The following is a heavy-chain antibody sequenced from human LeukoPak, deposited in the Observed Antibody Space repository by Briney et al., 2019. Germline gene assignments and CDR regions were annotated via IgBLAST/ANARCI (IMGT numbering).Heavy chain of an antibody. Sequence: QPGGSLRLSCAASGFTFSSYGMHWVRQAPGKGLEWVAVISYNGSNKYYADSVKGRFTISRDNSKNTLYLQMNSLRAEDTAVYYCARDPPRIVGTTIADPWGQGTLVTVSS. CDR3: ARDPPRIVGTTIADP. D-gene: IGHD2-21*01. CDR1: GFTFSSYG. CDR2: ISYNGSNK. J-gene: IGHJ5*02. V-gene: IGHV3-30*03.